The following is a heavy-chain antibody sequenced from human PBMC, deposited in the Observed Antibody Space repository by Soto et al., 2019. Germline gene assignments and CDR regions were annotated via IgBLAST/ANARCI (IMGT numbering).Heavy chain of an antibody. J-gene: IGHJ3*02. V-gene: IGHV3-9*01. CDR1: GFTFDDYA. D-gene: IGHD1-26*01. Sequence: GGSLRLSCAASGFTFDDYAMHWVRQAPGKGLEWVSGISWNSGSIGYADSVKGRFTISRDNAKNSLYLQMNSLRAEDTALYYCAKDSARSIVGATTFAFDIWGQGTMVTVSS. CDR2: ISWNSGSI. CDR3: AKDSARSIVGATTFAFDI.